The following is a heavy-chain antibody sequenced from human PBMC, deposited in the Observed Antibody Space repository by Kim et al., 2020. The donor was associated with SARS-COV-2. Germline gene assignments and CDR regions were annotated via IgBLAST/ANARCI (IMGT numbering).Heavy chain of an antibody. Sequence: GGSLRLSCAVSGFTFRNYPMSWVRQAPGKGLEWVSTISGSGGSTYYADFVKGRFTISRDNSKNTLHLQMNSQRAEDTAVYFCAKDPQSSSWYLFYFDYWGQGTPVTVSS. V-gene: IGHV3-23*01. CDR3: AKDPQSSSWYLFYFDY. CDR1: GFTFRNYP. J-gene: IGHJ4*02. D-gene: IGHD6-13*01. CDR2: ISGSGGST.